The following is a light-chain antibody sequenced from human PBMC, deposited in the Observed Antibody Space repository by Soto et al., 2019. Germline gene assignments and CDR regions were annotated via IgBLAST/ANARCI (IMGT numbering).Light chain of an antibody. CDR2: EVT. CDR1: SSDVGDYNY. CDR3: TSYSDTTALV. V-gene: IGLV2-14*01. J-gene: IGLJ1*01. Sequence: QSVLTQPASVSGSPGQSITISCTGTSSDVGDYNYVSWYQHHPGKAPKLMIYEVTNRPPGVSNRFSGSKSGNTASLTISGLQTEDEGDYYCTSYSDTTALVFGTGTKLTVL.